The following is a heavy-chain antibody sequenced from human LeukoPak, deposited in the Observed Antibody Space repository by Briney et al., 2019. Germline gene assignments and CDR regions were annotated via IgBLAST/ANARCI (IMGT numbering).Heavy chain of an antibody. CDR1: GYTFTSYD. CDR2: MNPNSGNT. J-gene: IGHJ4*02. D-gene: IGHD2-2*02. Sequence: ASVKVSCKASGYTFTSYDINWVRQATGQGLEWMGWMNPNSGNTGYAQKFQGRVTMTRNTSISTAHMELSSLRSEDTALYYCARMGSRDKYTYFDSWGQGTLVTVSS. V-gene: IGHV1-8*01. CDR3: ARMGSRDKYTYFDS.